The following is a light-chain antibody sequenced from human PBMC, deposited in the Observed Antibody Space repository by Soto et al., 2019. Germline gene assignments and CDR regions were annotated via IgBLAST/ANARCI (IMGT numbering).Light chain of an antibody. Sequence: DIQMTQSPSSLSASVGDRVTITCRASQSINRYLNWYQQKPGKAPNLLIYAASSLQSGVPSRFSGSGSGTDFTLTISSLQPEDFATYYCQQSYSSPQTFGQGTKVDIK. CDR1: QSINRY. J-gene: IGKJ1*01. V-gene: IGKV1-39*01. CDR2: AAS. CDR3: QQSYSSPQT.